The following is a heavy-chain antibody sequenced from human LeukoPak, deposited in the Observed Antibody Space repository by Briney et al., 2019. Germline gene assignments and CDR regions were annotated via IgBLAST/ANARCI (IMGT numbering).Heavy chain of an antibody. CDR2: IGIRGDT. Sequence: PGGSLRLSCAASGFTFIDYDMHWVRQAIGKGLEWVSAIGIRGDTHYSRSVKGRFTISRENAESSLYLQMNSLRAEDTAVYYCARGGIQVSGIDEFDYWGQGTLVTVSS. D-gene: IGHD6-19*01. CDR1: GFTFIDYD. CDR3: ARGGIQVSGIDEFDY. J-gene: IGHJ4*02. V-gene: IGHV3-13*01.